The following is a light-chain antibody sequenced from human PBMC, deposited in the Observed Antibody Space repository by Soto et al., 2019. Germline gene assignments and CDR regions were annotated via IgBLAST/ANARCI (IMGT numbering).Light chain of an antibody. J-gene: IGLJ2*01. Sequence: QSVLTQPPSVSGAPGQRVTISCTGRSSNIGAGYDVHWYQHLPGTAPKLLIYDNSNRPSGVPDRFSGSKSGTSASLAITGLQAEDEADYYCQSYDSSLSGSVFGGGTQLTVL. CDR2: DNS. CDR3: QSYDSSLSGSV. V-gene: IGLV1-40*01. CDR1: SSNIGAGYD.